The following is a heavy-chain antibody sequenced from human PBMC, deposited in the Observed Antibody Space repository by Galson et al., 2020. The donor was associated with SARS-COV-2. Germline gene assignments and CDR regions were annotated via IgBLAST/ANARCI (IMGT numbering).Heavy chain of an antibody. CDR1: GASISSYY. Sequence: SQTLSLTCTVSGASISSYYWSWIRQPPGRGLEWIAYIHNSGGTNYNPSLKRRVTISVDTSKNQFSLKLSSVTAADTAVYYCARGYCSDGSCYNAFDIWGQGTMVTVSS. D-gene: IGHD2-15*01. J-gene: IGHJ3*02. CDR3: ARGYCSDGSCYNAFDI. V-gene: IGHV4-59*01. CDR2: IHNSGGT.